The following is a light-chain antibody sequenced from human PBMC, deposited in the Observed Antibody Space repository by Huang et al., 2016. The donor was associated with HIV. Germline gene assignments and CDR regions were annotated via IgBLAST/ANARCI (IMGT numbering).Light chain of an antibody. CDR3: MQTLQTPWT. CDR2: LGS. Sequence: DIVMTQSPLSLSVTPGEPASITCRSSQSLLHSSGYNYLDWYLQKPGQSPQLLIYLGSNRASGVPDRCSGSRSGTDFTLKISRVEAEDVGVYYCMQTLQTPWTFGQGTKVEIK. J-gene: IGKJ1*01. CDR1: QSLLHSSGYNY. V-gene: IGKV2-28*01.